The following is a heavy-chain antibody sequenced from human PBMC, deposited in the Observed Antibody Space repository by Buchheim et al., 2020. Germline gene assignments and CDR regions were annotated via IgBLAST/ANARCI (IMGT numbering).Heavy chain of an antibody. D-gene: IGHD6-13*01. J-gene: IGHJ4*02. CDR3: ARVVGRQQLEGGTDY. V-gene: IGHV3-7*01. Sequence: EVQLVESGGGLVQPGGSLRLSCAASGFTFSSYWMSWVRQAPGKGLEWVSNIKQDGSETYYVDSVKGRFTISRDNSKNSLYLQRNSLRAEETAVYYCARVVGRQQLEGGTDYWGQGTL. CDR1: GFTFSSYW. CDR2: IKQDGSET.